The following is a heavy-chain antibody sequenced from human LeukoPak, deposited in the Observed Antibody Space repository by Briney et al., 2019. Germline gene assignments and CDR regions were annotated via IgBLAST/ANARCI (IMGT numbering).Heavy chain of an antibody. CDR2: IYTSGST. CDR3: ARHVQPKNDAFDI. V-gene: IGHV4-4*09. J-gene: IGHJ3*02. CDR1: GGSISSYY. Sequence: SETLSLTCTVSGGSISSYYWSWIRQPPGKGLEWIGYIYTSGSTNYNPSLKSRVTISVDTSKNQFSLKLSSVTAADTAVYYCARHVQPKNDAFDIWDQGTMVTVSS.